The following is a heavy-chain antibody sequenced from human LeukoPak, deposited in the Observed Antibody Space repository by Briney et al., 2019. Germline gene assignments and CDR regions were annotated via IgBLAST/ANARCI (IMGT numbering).Heavy chain of an antibody. V-gene: IGHV3-7*01. Sequence: GGSLRLSCAASGFTFSSYWMNWVRQAPGKGLEWVATIKQDGSEKYYVDSVKGRFTISRDNAKNSLYLQMNSLRAEDTAVYYCARDPRHYHDSSAYTVNTWGQGTLVTVSS. CDR3: ARDPRHYHDSSAYTVNT. D-gene: IGHD3-22*01. CDR1: GFTFSSYW. CDR2: IKQDGSEK. J-gene: IGHJ5*02.